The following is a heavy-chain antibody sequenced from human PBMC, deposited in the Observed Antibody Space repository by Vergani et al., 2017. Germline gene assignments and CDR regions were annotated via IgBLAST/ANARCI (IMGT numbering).Heavy chain of an antibody. CDR2: IYYSGST. Sequence: QLQLQESGPGLVKPSETLSLTCTVSGGSISSSSYYWGWIRQPPGKGLEWIGSIYYSGSTNYNPSLKSRVTISVDTSKNQFSLKLSSVTAADTAVYYCARAPMIRSLVAFDIWGQGTMVTVSS. V-gene: IGHV4-39*07. CDR1: GGSISSSSYY. J-gene: IGHJ3*02. D-gene: IGHD3-16*01. CDR3: ARAPMIRSLVAFDI.